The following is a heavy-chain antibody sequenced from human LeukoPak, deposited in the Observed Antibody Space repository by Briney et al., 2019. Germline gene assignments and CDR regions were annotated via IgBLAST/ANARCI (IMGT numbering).Heavy chain of an antibody. D-gene: IGHD3-22*01. CDR3: AREAYYYDSSGYIWFDP. V-gene: IGHV4-4*02. J-gene: IGHJ5*02. Sequence: SETLSLTCAVSGGSISSSNWWSWVRQPPGKGLEWIGEIYYSGSTNYNPSLKSRVTISVDKSKKQFSLKLSSVTAADTAVYYCAREAYYYDSSGYIWFDPWGQGTLVTVSS. CDR2: IYYSGST. CDR1: GGSISSSNW.